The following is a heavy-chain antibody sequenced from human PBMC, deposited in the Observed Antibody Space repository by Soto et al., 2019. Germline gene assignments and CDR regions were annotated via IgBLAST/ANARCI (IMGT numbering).Heavy chain of an antibody. Sequence: QVQLVESGGGLVKPGESLRLSCAASGFTFSDHYVTWIRQAPGKGLEWVSYISSRGSTIYYADSVKGRFTISRDHAENSLYLQMNSLRAEDTAVYYCARVGDMTYKDWGQGTLVTVSS. V-gene: IGHV3-11*01. CDR3: ARVGDMTYKD. D-gene: IGHD3-3*01. J-gene: IGHJ4*02. CDR2: ISSRGSTI. CDR1: GFTFSDHY.